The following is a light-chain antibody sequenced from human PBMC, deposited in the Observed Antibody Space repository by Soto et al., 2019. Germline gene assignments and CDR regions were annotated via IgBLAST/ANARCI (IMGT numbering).Light chain of an antibody. Sequence: HLVLTQSPSASASLGASVKLTCTLSSGYSSYAIAWHQQQPEKGPRYLMKLNSDGSHSKGDGIPDRFSGSSSGAERYLTISSLQSEDEADYYCQTWGTGILVFGGGTKLTVL. V-gene: IGLV4-69*01. CDR3: QTWGTGILV. CDR1: SGYSSYA. CDR2: LNSDGSH. J-gene: IGLJ3*02.